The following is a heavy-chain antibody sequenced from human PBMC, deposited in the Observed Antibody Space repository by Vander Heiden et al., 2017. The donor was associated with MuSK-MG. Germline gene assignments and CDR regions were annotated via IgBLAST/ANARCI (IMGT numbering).Heavy chain of an antibody. Sequence: VQLHPWGAGLLKPSGTLSLTCAVHCESFSGYYWNWIRQPPGKGLEWIGEINHSGSTSYNPSLKSRVTMSVDTSKNQLSLKLSSVTAADTAVYYCARGKAAYGDYHWGHGTLVTVSS. V-gene: IGHV4-34*01. CDR1: CESFSGYY. CDR3: ARGKAAYGDYH. CDR2: INHSGST. J-gene: IGHJ5*02. D-gene: IGHD4-17*01.